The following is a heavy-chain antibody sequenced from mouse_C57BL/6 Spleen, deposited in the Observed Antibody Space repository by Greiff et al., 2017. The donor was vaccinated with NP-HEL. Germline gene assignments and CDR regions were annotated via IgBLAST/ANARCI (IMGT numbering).Heavy chain of an antibody. Sequence: EVQLQQSGPELVKPGASVKIPCKASGYTFTDYNMDWVKQSHGKSLEWIGDINPNNGGTIYNQKFKGKATLTVDKSSSTAYMELRSLTSEDTAVYYGDRRGTGAWFAYWGQGTLVTVAA. CDR2: INPNNGGT. V-gene: IGHV1-18*01. D-gene: IGHD4-1*01. J-gene: IGHJ3*01. CDR3: DRRGTGAWFAY. CDR1: GYTFTDYN.